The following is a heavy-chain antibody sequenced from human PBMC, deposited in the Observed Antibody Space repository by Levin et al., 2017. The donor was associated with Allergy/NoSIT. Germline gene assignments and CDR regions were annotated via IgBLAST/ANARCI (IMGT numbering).Heavy chain of an antibody. D-gene: IGHD5-18*01. J-gene: IGHJ4*02. Sequence: SSETLSLTCTVSGGSISSSSYYWAWIRQPPGKGLEWIGTIYYSGRTYYNPSLNSRPTISVDTSKNHFSLKLSSVTAADTALYYCASGLQLWFNQRFDHWGQGALVTVSS. CDR3: ASGLQLWFNQRFDH. V-gene: IGHV4-39*01. CDR1: GGSISSSSYY. CDR2: IYYSGRT.